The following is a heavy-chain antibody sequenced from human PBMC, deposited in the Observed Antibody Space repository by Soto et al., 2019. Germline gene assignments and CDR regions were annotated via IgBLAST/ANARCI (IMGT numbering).Heavy chain of an antibody. V-gene: IGHV4-34*01. Sequence: ETLSLTCAVYGGSFSGYYWSWIRQPPGKGLEWIGEINHSGSTNYNPSLKSRVTISVDTSKNQFSLKLSSVTAADTAVYYCASSITGTTRWFDPWGQGTLVTVSS. CDR1: GGSFSGYY. J-gene: IGHJ5*02. CDR3: ASSITGTTRWFDP. D-gene: IGHD1-7*01. CDR2: INHSGST.